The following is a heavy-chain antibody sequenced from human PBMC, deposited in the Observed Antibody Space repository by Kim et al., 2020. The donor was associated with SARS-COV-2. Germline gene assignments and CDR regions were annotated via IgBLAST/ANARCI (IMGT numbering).Heavy chain of an antibody. Sequence: GGSLRLSCAASGFTFSSYGMHWVRQAPGKGLEWVAVISYDGSNKYYADSVKGRFTISRDNSKNTLYLQMNSLRAEDTAVYYCAKAEAGEDLVVTATDYWGQGTLVTVSS. D-gene: IGHD2-21*02. V-gene: IGHV3-30*18. CDR3: AKAEAGEDLVVTATDY. J-gene: IGHJ4*02. CDR2: ISYDGSNK. CDR1: GFTFSSYG.